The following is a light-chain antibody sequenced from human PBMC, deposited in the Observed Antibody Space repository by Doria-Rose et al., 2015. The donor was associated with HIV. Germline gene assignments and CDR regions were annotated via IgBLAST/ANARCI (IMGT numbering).Light chain of an antibody. CDR2: DGS. J-gene: IGKJ1*01. CDR1: QSFSSTY. V-gene: IGKV3-20*01. CDR3: NQYGTSWT. Sequence: EIVLTQSPGTLSLSPGERATLSCRASQSFSSTYLAWYQQKPGQAPSLLIYDGSTRATGIPDRFSASGSGTDFTLTINRLEPEDFAPYYCNQYGTSWTCGQGTKVEI.